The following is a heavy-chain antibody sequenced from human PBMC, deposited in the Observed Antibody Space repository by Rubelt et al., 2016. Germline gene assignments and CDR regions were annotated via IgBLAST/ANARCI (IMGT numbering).Heavy chain of an antibody. D-gene: IGHD3-10*01. CDR1: GGSFSGYY. J-gene: IGHJ5*02. Sequence: QVQLQQWGAGLLKPSETLSLTCAVYGGSFSGYYWSWIRQPPGKGLAWIGEINHSGSTNYNPSLKSRVTISVDTSKNQFSLKLSSVTAADTAVYYRARGGRYYGSGSYQRHNWFDPWGQGTLVTVSS. V-gene: IGHV4-34*01. CDR3: ARGGRYYGSGSYQRHNWFDP. CDR2: INHSGST.